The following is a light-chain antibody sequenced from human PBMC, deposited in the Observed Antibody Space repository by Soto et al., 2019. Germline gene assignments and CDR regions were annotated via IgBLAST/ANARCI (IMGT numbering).Light chain of an antibody. CDR3: QSYDSSSYV. J-gene: IGLJ1*01. V-gene: IGLV2-14*01. CDR2: HVS. Sequence: QSALAQPASVSGSPGQSITISCTGTSSNVGHYNYVSWYQQNQGKAPKLIIYHVSSRPSGVSNRFSGSKSGTSASLAITGLQAEDEADYYCQSYDSSSYVFGTGTKVTVL. CDR1: SSNVGHYNY.